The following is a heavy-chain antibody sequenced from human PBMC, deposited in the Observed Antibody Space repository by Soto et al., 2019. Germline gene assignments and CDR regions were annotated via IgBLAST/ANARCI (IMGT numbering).Heavy chain of an antibody. CDR2: IYYSGST. Sequence: SETLSLTCTVTGDSISSRSYYWGWIRQPPGKGLEWIGSIYYSGSTYNNPSLRSRVSMSIDTSKDQFSLKLKSVTAADTALYFCERQRTSVVTQAYFDSWGQGTLVTVYS. V-gene: IGHV4-39*01. J-gene: IGHJ4*02. CDR3: ERQRTSVVTQAYFDS. CDR1: GDSISSRSYY. D-gene: IGHD2-21*02.